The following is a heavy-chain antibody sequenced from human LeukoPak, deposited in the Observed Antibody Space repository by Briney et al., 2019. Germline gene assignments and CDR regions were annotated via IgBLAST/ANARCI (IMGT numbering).Heavy chain of an antibody. D-gene: IGHD5-12*01. V-gene: IGHV3-48*03. CDR1: VFTFSSYE. J-gene: IGHJ4*02. CDR3: VRERGYSGYDYFIDSPSDS. Sequence: QPGGSLRLSCAPSVFTFSSYEMNGVRQAPGKGLEWVSYISSSGDTIYYADSVKGRFTISRDNAKNSLYLQMNSLRDENTALYYPVRERGYSGYDYFIDSPSDSWGQGTLVTVSS. CDR2: ISSSGDTI.